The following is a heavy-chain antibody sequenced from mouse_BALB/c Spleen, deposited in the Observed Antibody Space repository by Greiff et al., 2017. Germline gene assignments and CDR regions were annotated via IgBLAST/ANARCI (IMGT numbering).Heavy chain of an antibody. CDR2: INPYNGGT. V-gene: IGHV1-18*01. D-gene: IGHD1-1*01. CDR1: GYSFTGYT. J-gene: IGHJ2*01. CDR3: ARRDTTVVDYFDY. Sequence: EVQGVESGPELVKPGASMKISCKASGYSFTGYTMNWVKQSHGKNLEWIGLINPYNGGTSYNQKFKGKATLTVDKSSSTAYMELLSLTSEDSAVYYCARRDTTVVDYFDYWGQGTTLTVSS.